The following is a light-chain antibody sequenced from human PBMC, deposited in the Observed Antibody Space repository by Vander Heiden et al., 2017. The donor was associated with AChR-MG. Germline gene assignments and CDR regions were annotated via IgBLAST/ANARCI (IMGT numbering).Light chain of an antibody. CDR1: QSSSSW. J-gene: IGKJ2*01. Sequence: IQMTQSPSTLSASVGDRLTITCRARQSSSSWFAWYQQKPGKATKLLMYKASSLESGVPSRVSGSGSGTEFTLTISSLQPDDFATYYCQQYNSYSPYTFGQGTKLEIK. V-gene: IGKV1-5*03. CDR3: QQYNSYSPYT. CDR2: KAS.